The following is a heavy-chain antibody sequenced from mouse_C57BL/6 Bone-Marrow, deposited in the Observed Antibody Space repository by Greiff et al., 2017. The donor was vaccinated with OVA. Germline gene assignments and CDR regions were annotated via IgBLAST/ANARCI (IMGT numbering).Heavy chain of an antibody. CDR3: ARWRYFDV. CDR1: GYTFTSYG. V-gene: IGHV1-81*01. CDR2: IYPRSGNT. Sequence: QVQLQQSGAELARPGASVKLSCKASGYTFTSYGISWVKQRTGQGLEWIGEIYPRSGNTYSNEKFKGKATLTADKSSSTAYMELRSLTSEDSAVYFCARWRYFDVWGTGTTVTVSS. J-gene: IGHJ1*03.